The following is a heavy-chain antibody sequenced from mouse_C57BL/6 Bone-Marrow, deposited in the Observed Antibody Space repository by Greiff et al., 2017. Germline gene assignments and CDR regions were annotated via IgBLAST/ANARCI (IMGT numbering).Heavy chain of an antibody. Sequence: VQLQQPGAELVKPGASVKMSCKASGYTFTSYWITWVKQRPGQGLEWIGDIYPGSGSTNYNEKFKSKARLTVDTSSSTAYMQLSSLTSEDSAVYYCARGYYGSSWDYWGQGTTLTVSS. CDR3: ARGYYGSSWDY. CDR1: GYTFTSYW. D-gene: IGHD1-1*01. CDR2: IYPGSGST. V-gene: IGHV1-55*01. J-gene: IGHJ2*01.